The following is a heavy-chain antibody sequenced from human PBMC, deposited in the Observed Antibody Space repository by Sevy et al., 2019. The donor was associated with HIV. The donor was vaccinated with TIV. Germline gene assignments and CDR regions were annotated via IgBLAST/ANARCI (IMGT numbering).Heavy chain of an antibody. V-gene: IGHV3-23*01. D-gene: IGHD2-8*01. CDR1: GFTFSKYS. CDR3: AREGCTKPHDY. CDR2: LSFGCGEI. J-gene: IGHJ4*02. Sequence: GGSLRLSCAASGFTFSKYSMSWVRQPPGKGLEWVSTLSFGCGEINYADSVQGRFTISRANSKSSVYLQMNNLRPEDTAVYYCAREGCTKPHDYWGQGTLVTVSS.